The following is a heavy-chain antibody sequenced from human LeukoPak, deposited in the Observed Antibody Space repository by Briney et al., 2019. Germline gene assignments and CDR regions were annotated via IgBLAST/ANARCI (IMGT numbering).Heavy chain of an antibody. J-gene: IGHJ6*03. CDR2: IHYSGST. CDR3: AKSYWAGTTTRGYSYYVDV. V-gene: IGHV4-39*01. D-gene: IGHD1-1*01. Sequence: SETLSLTCTVSGGSISSSSYDWGWIRQPPGKGLEWIGSIHYSGSTYYNPSLKSRATISLDTSKNQLSLNLSSVTAADTAVYYCAKSYWAGTTTRGYSYYVDVWGKGTTVTVSS. CDR1: GGSISSSSYD.